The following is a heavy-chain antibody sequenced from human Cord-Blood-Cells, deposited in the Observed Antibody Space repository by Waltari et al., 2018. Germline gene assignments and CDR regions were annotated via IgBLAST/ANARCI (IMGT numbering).Heavy chain of an antibody. V-gene: IGHV3-9*01. CDR2: ISWNSGSI. CDR1: GFTFDDYA. J-gene: IGHJ4*02. CDR3: AKDLYSSSYYFDY. D-gene: IGHD6-6*01. Sequence: EVQLVESGGGLVQPGRSLRLSCAASGFTFDDYAMHWVRQAPGKGLEWVSGISWNSGSIGYADSVKGRFTISRDNAKNSLYLQMNSLRAEDTALYYCAKDLYSSSYYFDYWGQGTLVTVSS.